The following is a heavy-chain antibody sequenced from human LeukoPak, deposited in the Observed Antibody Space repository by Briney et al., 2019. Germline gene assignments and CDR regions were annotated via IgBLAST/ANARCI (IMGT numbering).Heavy chain of an antibody. Sequence: GGSLRLSCAASGFTFSSYGMHWVRQAPGKGLEWVAVIWYDGSNKYYADSVKGRFTISRDKSKNTLYLQMNSLRAEDTAVYYCARDDLLGYCSSTSCYGLDPWGQGTLVTVSS. CDR3: ARDDLLGYCSSTSCYGLDP. V-gene: IGHV3-33*01. J-gene: IGHJ5*02. D-gene: IGHD2-2*01. CDR2: IWYDGSNK. CDR1: GFTFSSYG.